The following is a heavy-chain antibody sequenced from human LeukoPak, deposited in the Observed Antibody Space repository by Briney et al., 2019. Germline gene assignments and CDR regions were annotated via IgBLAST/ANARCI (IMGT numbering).Heavy chain of an antibody. D-gene: IGHD6-13*01. CDR3: AVGQQLHEDCFDP. CDR1: GFTFSSYS. Sequence: GGSLRLSCAASGFTFSSYSMNWVRQAPGKGLEWVSSISSSSSYIYYADSVKGRFTISRDNAKNSLYLQMNSLRAEDTAVYYCAVGQQLHEDCFDPWGQGTLFTVSS. J-gene: IGHJ5*02. V-gene: IGHV3-21*01. CDR2: ISSSSSYI.